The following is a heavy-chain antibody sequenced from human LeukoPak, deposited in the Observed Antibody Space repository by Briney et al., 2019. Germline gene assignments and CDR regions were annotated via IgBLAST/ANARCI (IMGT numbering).Heavy chain of an antibody. Sequence: SETLSLTCTVSGGSISSGSYYWSWIRQPAGKGLEWIGRIYTSGSTNYNPSLKSRVTISVDTSKNQFSLKLSSVTAADTAVYYCARVTYGSGSYYPFDPWGQGTLVTVSS. CDR2: IYTSGST. V-gene: IGHV4-61*02. J-gene: IGHJ5*02. CDR3: ARVTYGSGSYYPFDP. CDR1: GGSISSGSYY. D-gene: IGHD3-10*01.